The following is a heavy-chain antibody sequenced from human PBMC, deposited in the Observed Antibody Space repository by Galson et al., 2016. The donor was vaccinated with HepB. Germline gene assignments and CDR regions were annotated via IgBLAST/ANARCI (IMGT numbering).Heavy chain of an antibody. CDR3: SRSDYGSGLYYFDD. J-gene: IGHJ4*02. V-gene: IGHV2-5*02. CDR2: IYWDADK. CDR1: GFSLSTSAVG. Sequence: PALVKPTQTLTLTCTLSGFSLSTSAVGVGWIRQPPEKALEWPALIYWDADKRYSPSLTSRLTITKDTSTNQVVLTMTNMDPVDTATYYCSRSDYGSGLYYFDDWGQGTLVTVSS. D-gene: IGHD3-10*01.